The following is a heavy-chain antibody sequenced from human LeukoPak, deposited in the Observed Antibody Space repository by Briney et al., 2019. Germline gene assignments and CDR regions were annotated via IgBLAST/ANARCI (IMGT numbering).Heavy chain of an antibody. D-gene: IGHD4-17*01. CDR2: ISYIRRT. J-gene: IGHJ3*02. V-gene: IGHV4-59*11. Sequence: PSETLSLTCAVSDDSFSSHYWTWIRQPPGKGLEWIGYISYIRRTNYNPSLKSRVTISIDTSKNQFSLKLTSVTAADTAVYYCARDLVTVTKGFDIWGQGTMVSVSS. CDR1: DDSFSSHY. CDR3: ARDLVTVTKGFDI.